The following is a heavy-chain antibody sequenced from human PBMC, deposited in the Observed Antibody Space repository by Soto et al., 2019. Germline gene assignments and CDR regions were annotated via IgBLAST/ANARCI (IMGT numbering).Heavy chain of an antibody. V-gene: IGHV3-53*01. CDR2: IYSGGST. CDR1: GFTVSSNY. J-gene: IGHJ4*02. D-gene: IGHD6-19*01. CDR3: ATGRRHSRSSSYSSGWTFDY. Sequence: GSLRLSCAASGFTVSSNYMSWVRQAPGKGLEWVSVIYSGGSTYYADSVKGRFTISRDNSKNTLYLQMNSLRAEDTAVYYCATGRRHSRSSSYSSGWTFDYWGQGTLVTVSS.